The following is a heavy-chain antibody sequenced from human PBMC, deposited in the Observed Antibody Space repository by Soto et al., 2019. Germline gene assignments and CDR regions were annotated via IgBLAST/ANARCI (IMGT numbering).Heavy chain of an antibody. J-gene: IGHJ3*02. D-gene: IGHD2-15*01. CDR2: INPNSGGT. Sequence: ASVKVSCKASGYTFTGYYMHWVRQAPGLGLEWMGWINPNSGGTNYAQKFQGWVTMTRDTSISTAYMELSRLRSDDTAVYYCARGGTVVTDAFDIWGQGTMVTVSS. CDR1: GYTFTGYY. CDR3: ARGGTVVTDAFDI. V-gene: IGHV1-2*04.